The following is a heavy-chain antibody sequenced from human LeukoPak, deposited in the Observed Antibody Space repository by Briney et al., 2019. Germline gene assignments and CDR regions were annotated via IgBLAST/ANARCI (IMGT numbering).Heavy chain of an antibody. CDR1: GFTFSSYG. CDR3: AKDGSHYSGTIDY. CDR2: IRYDGSNK. Sequence: GGSLRLSCAASGFTFSSYGMHWVRQAPGKGLEWVAFIRYDGSNKYYADSVKGRFTISRDNSKNTLYLQMNSLRAEDTAVYYCAKDGSHYSGTIDYWGQGTLVTVSS. D-gene: IGHD5-12*01. J-gene: IGHJ4*02. V-gene: IGHV3-30*02.